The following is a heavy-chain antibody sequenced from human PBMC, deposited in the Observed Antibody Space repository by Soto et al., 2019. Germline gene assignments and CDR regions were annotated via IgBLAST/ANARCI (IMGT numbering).Heavy chain of an antibody. V-gene: IGHV6-1*01. J-gene: IGHJ4*02. CDR2: AYYRSRWRY. D-gene: IGHD2-21*01. Sequence: LSQTLSLTCAICGDSVSNNGATWNWIRQSPSRGLEWLGRAYYRSRWRYDYATSVRGRITINPDTSKNQFSLQLNSVTPEDTAVYYCARDPPDFNSDFDYWGQGTPVTVSS. CDR1: GDSVSNNGAT. CDR3: ARDPPDFNSDFDY.